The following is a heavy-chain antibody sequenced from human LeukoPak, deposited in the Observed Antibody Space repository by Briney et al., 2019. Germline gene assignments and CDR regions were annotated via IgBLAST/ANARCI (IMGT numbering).Heavy chain of an antibody. CDR1: GFTSSTYW. Sequence: GGSLRLSCAASGFTSSTYWMTWVRQAPGKGLEWVANINQDGSGEHVDSVKGRFTISRDNAKNSLYLQMNSLTAEDTAVYYCARDPYDSTAYGAFDIWGQGTMVTVSS. J-gene: IGHJ3*02. V-gene: IGHV3-7*01. CDR3: ARDPYDSTAYGAFDI. D-gene: IGHD3-22*01. CDR2: INQDGSG.